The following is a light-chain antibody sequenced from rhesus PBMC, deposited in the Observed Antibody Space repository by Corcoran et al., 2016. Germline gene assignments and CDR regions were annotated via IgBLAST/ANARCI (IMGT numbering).Light chain of an antibody. CDR2: EVI. CDR3: SSYATFNTFT. V-gene: IGLV2-13*03. J-gene: IGLJ1*01. Sequence: QSAPTQSPSVSGSPGQSVTISCTGTSSAIGGSNRVSWYQLHPGKAPKVLIYEVIKRPSGVSDRFSGSKSGNTASLTISGLQAEDEADYYCSSYATFNTFTFGSGTRLTVL. CDR1: SSAIGGSNR.